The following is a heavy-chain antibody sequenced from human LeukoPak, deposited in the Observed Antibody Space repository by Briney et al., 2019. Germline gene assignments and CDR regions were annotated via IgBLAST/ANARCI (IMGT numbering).Heavy chain of an antibody. D-gene: IGHD6-19*01. J-gene: IGHJ4*02. Sequence: SVKVSCKASGGTFSSYAISWVRQAPGQGLGWMGRIIPILGIANYAQKFQGRVTITADKSTSTAYMELSSLRSEDTAVYYCARAGYSSGWYDFDYWGQGTLVTVSS. CDR2: IIPILGIA. V-gene: IGHV1-69*04. CDR3: ARAGYSSGWYDFDY. CDR1: GGTFSSYA.